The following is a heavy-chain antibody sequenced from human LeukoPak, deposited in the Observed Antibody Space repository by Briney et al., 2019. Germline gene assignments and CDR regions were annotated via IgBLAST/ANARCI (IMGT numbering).Heavy chain of an antibody. CDR2: ISSRRSNI. CDR3: AREGGGLTIDSFDI. CDR1: GFTFSSYS. D-gene: IGHD1-26*01. Sequence: GGSLRLSCAASGFTFSSYSMHWVRQAPGKGLEWVSYISSRRSNIYYADSVKGRFTISRDNSKNSLYLQMNSLRDEDTAVYYCAREGGGLTIDSFDIWGQGTMVTVSS. J-gene: IGHJ3*02. V-gene: IGHV3-48*02.